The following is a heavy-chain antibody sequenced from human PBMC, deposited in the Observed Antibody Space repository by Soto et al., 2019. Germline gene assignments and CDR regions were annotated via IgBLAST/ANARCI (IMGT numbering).Heavy chain of an antibody. CDR1: VYTFSGYA. V-gene: IGHV1-3*01. CDR2: INGGNGNT. Sequence: ASVKVSCKASVYTFSGYAIHWVRQAPGQRLQWMGWINGGNGNTKYSQYFQGRVTITRDTAASTAYMELSSLKSEDTAVYYCAKESGSLPQYYFDYWGQGTLVTVSS. D-gene: IGHD1-26*01. CDR3: AKESGSLPQYYFDY. J-gene: IGHJ4*02.